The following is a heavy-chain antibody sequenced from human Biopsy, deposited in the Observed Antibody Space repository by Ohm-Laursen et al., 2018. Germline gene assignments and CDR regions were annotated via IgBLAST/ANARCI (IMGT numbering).Heavy chain of an antibody. Sequence: VKVSCKTSGYSFTSYYMHWVRQAPGQGLEWMGMINPSGSTTSYPQIFQGRVTMTRDTSKSTVYMELSSLRSADTAVYFCARNTGWYGDLYYFDYWGQGTLVTVSS. V-gene: IGHV1-46*01. CDR3: ARNTGWYGDLYYFDY. CDR1: GYSFTSYY. D-gene: IGHD6-19*01. CDR2: INPSGSTT. J-gene: IGHJ4*02.